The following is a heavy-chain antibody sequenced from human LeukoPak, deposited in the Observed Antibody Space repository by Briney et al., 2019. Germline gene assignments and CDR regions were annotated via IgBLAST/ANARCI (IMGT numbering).Heavy chain of an antibody. Sequence: GGSLRLSCAASGFTFRSYAMSWVRQTPDKGLYWVSAISDGGSRTFYADSVTARSIISRDNSNSTLYLQMDSLRADDTAVYYCANPERYWGQGTLVTLSS. J-gene: IGHJ4*02. CDR3: ANPERY. D-gene: IGHD1-14*01. V-gene: IGHV3-23*01. CDR2: ISDGGSRT. CDR1: GFTFRSYA.